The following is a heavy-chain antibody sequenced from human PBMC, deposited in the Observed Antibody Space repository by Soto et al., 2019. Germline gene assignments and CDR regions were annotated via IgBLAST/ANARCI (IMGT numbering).Heavy chain of an antibody. D-gene: IGHD2-21*02. CDR1: GDTFTDYY. CDR3: ARGGDVVVVTAALDF. CDR2: VNPSGGHT. J-gene: IGHJ4*02. V-gene: IGHV1-46*01. Sequence: QVQLVQSGAEVKKPGASVKVSCKASGDTFTDYYIHWVRQAPGQGLEWMGTVNPSGGHTTYAQHYPGRMTMTRDTSTSTLYMGLTSLTSEDTAVYYCARGGDVVVVTAALDFWGQGTLVTVSS.